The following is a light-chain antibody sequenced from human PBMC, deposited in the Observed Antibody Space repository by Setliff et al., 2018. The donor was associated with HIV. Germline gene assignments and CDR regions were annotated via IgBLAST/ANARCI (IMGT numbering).Light chain of an antibody. Sequence: SYELAQPPSVSVAPGKTARITCGGNKIGSKSVHWYQQKPGQAPVLVVYDDSDRPSGIPERFSGSNSGNTATLTISRVEAGDEADYYCQVWDSSSDHLVFGTGTKVTVL. CDR3: QVWDSSSDHLV. CDR1: KIGSKS. V-gene: IGLV3-21*03. CDR2: DDS. J-gene: IGLJ1*01.